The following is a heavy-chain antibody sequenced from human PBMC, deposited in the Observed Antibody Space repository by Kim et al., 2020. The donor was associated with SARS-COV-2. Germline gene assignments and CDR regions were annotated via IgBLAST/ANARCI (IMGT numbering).Heavy chain of an antibody. D-gene: IGHD1-26*01. J-gene: IGHJ6*02. V-gene: IGHV3-9*01. Sequence: GGSLRLSCAASGFTFDDYAMHWVRQAPGKGLEWVSGISWNSGSIGYADSVKGRFTISRDNAKNSLYLQMNSLRAEDTALYYCANDGWWVLPRGYGMDVWGQGTTVTVSS. CDR2: ISWNSGSI. CDR3: ANDGWWVLPRGYGMDV. CDR1: GFTFDDYA.